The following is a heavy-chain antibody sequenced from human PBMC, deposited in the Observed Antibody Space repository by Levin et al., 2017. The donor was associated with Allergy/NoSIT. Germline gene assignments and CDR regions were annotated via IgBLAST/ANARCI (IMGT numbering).Heavy chain of an antibody. CDR1: GFTFSSYS. Sequence: GESLKISCAASGFTFSSYSMNWVRQAPGKGLEWVSSISSSSSYIYYADSVKGRFTISRDNAKNSLYLQMNSLRAEDTAVYYCARAGMKDYYYMDGWGKGTTVTVSS. CDR3: ARAGMKDYYYMDG. CDR2: ISSSSSYI. J-gene: IGHJ6*03. V-gene: IGHV3-21*01. D-gene: IGHD6-19*01.